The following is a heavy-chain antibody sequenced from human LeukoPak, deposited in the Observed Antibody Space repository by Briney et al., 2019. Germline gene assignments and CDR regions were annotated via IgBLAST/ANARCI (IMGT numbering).Heavy chain of an antibody. Sequence: GGSLRLSCTVSGFTVSSNSMSWVRQAPGKGLEWVSFIYSDNTHYSDSVKGRFTISRDNSKNTLYLQMNSLRAEDTAVYYCARRAGAYSDPYDYWGQGTLVTVSS. CDR2: IYSDNT. J-gene: IGHJ4*02. CDR3: ARRAGAYSDPYDY. D-gene: IGHD4/OR15-4a*01. V-gene: IGHV3-53*01. CDR1: GFTVSSNS.